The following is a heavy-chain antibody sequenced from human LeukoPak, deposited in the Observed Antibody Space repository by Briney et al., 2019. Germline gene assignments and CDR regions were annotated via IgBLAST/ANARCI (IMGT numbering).Heavy chain of an antibody. Sequence: SETLSLTCTVSGGSITSHYWSWIRQPPGKGLEWIGYMYYIGSTNYNPSLKSRLTISVDTSKNQFSLKLRSVTAADTAVYYCARHTAVNPTEPYLNWFDRWGQGTLVTVSS. CDR1: GGSITSHY. J-gene: IGHJ5*02. V-gene: IGHV4-59*11. CDR3: ARHTAVNPTEPYLNWFDR. D-gene: IGHD4-11*01. CDR2: MYYIGST.